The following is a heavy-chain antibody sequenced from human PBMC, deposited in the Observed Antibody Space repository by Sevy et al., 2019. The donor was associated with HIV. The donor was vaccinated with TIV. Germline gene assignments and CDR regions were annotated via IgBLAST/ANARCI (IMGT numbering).Heavy chain of an antibody. D-gene: IGHD3-22*01. CDR2: IYSGGST. CDR3: ARQYCHQRSGYYSL. J-gene: IGHJ4*02. V-gene: IGHV3-53*01. CDR1: GFTISSNY. Sequence: GGSLRLSCAASGFTISSNYMSWVRQAPGKGLEWISVIYSGGSTDYADSVKGRFTISRDNSKNTVYRQMNNLRAEDTAVYYCARQYCHQRSGYYSLWGQGTLVTVSS.